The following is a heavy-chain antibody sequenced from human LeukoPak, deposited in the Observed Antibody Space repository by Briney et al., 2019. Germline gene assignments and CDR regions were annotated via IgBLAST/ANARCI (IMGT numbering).Heavy chain of an antibody. Sequence: GGSLRLSCAASGFTFRSYWMHWVRQAPGKGLEWVSGISGSGGGTYYADSLKGRFTISRDNSNNTLYLQMNSLRAEDTAVYYCAKAYNWKSEYPGATAYWGQGTLVTVSS. CDR3: AKAYNWKSEYPGATAY. J-gene: IGHJ4*02. V-gene: IGHV3-23*01. CDR2: ISGSGGGT. D-gene: IGHD1-20*01. CDR1: GFTFRSYW.